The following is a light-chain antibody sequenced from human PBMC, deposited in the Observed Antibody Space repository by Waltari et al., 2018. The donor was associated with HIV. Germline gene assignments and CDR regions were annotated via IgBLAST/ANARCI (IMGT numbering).Light chain of an antibody. CDR3: QQYYSTPLT. V-gene: IGKV4-1*01. Sequence: DIVMTQSPDSLAVSLGERATINCKSRQSVLYSSTNKNYLAWYQQKPGQPPKLLLYWASTRESAVPDRFSGSGSGTDFTLTISSLQAEDLAVYYCQQYYSTPLTFGGGTKVEIK. J-gene: IGKJ4*01. CDR1: QSVLYSSTNKNY. CDR2: WAS.